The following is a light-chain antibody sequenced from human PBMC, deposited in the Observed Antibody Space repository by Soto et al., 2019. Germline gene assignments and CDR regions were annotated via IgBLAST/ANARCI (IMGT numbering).Light chain of an antibody. CDR1: QTIYNN. CDR3: QHYNAWPIT. J-gene: IGKJ4*01. CDR2: LAS. V-gene: IGKV3-15*01. Sequence: EIVMTQSPATLSVSPGERATLSCRASQTIYNNLAWYQQKPGRAPRLVIYLASTRAAGIPARFSGSGSGTEFTLTISSLQSEDFAVYYCQHYNAWPITFGGGTKVEIK.